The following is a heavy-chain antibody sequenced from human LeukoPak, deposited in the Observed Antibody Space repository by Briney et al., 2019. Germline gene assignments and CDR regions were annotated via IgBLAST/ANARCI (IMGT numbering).Heavy chain of an antibody. D-gene: IGHD3-3*01. V-gene: IGHV4-38-2*02. CDR3: ARFRRGDFAIDF. Sequence: SETLSLTCTVSGYSISARYCWGWMRQPPGKGLEWVGCFYRSGTTYRNLALKSRVTISADTSTNQVSLKLTSVSAADTAVYYCARFRRGDFAIDFWGQGTLVSVSP. J-gene: IGHJ4*02. CDR1: GYSISARYC. CDR2: FYRSGTT.